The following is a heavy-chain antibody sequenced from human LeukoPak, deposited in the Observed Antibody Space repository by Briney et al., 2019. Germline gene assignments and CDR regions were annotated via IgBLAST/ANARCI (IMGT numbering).Heavy chain of an antibody. CDR3: ARDSSYYDILTGYLPHTRTLDY. J-gene: IGHJ4*02. CDR1: GFTFSSYS. V-gene: IGHV3-21*01. Sequence: GGSLRLSCAASGFTFSSYSMNWVRQAPGKGLEWVSSISNSSSYIYYADSVKGRFTISRDNAKNSLYLQMNSLRAEDTAVYYCARDSSYYDILTGYLPHTRTLDYWGQGTLVTVSS. CDR2: ISNSSSYI. D-gene: IGHD3-9*01.